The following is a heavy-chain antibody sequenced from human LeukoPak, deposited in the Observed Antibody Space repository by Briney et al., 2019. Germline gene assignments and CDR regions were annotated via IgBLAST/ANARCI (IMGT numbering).Heavy chain of an antibody. CDR3: ARVHSRYSSSCWRY. D-gene: IGHD6-13*01. J-gene: IGHJ4*02. CDR1: GYTFTSYD. Sequence: GASVKVSFKASGYTFTSYDINWVPQATGQGLEWMGWMNPNSGNTGYAQKFQGRVTMTRNTSISTAYMELSSLRSEDTAVYYCARVHSRYSSSCWRYWGQGTLVTVSS. V-gene: IGHV1-8*01. CDR2: MNPNSGNT.